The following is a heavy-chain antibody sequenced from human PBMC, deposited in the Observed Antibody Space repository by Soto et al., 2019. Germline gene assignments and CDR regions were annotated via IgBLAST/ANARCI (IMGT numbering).Heavy chain of an antibody. D-gene: IGHD4-17*01. CDR3: ARGGTVTTVDY. J-gene: IGHJ4*02. V-gene: IGHV4-59*01. CDR2: IYYSGST. CDR1: GGSISSYY. Sequence: SETLSLTCTVSGGSISSYYWSWIRQPPRKGLEWIGYIYYSGSTNYNPSLKSRVTISVDTSKNQFSLRLSSVTAADTAVYYCARGGTVTTVDYWGQGTLVTVS.